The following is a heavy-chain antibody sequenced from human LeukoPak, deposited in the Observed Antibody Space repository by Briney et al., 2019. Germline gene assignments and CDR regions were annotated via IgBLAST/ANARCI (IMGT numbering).Heavy chain of an antibody. J-gene: IGHJ5*02. D-gene: IGHD1-26*01. CDR2: IYYSGST. CDR3: ARALGGSYQGWFDP. V-gene: IGHV4-39*07. Sequence: SETLSLTCTVSGGSISTSNYYWGWIRQPPGKGREWIGSIYYSGSTYYNPSLKSRVTISVDTSKNQFSLKLSSVTAADTAVYYCARALGGSYQGWFDPWGQGTLVTVSS. CDR1: GGSISTSNYY.